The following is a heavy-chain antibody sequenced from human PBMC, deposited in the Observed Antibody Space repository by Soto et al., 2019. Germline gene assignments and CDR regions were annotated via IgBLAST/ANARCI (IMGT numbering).Heavy chain of an antibody. CDR1: GFTLSRHT. CDR3: VRDYYDTSGYPNTFDM. Sequence: GGSLRLSXAASGFTLSRHTMNWVRQAPGKGLEWVSFIGSRASDIYYADSVKGRFTISRDNAKNSLYLDLTRLRAEDTAVYFRVRDYYDTSGYPNTFDMWGQGTMVTVSS. CDR2: IGSRASDI. D-gene: IGHD3-22*01. J-gene: IGHJ3*02. V-gene: IGHV3-21*01.